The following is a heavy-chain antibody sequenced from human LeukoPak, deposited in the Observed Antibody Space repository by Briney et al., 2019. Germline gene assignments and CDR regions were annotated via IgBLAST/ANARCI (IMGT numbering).Heavy chain of an antibody. CDR1: GFAFNTYA. CDR3: ARDRPNILGLDP. D-gene: IGHD2/OR15-2a*01. V-gene: IGHV3-48*02. J-gene: IGHJ5*02. Sequence: GGFLRLSCITSGFAFNTYAMHWVRQAPGKGLEWISYISPASNTIYYADSVKGRFTISRDNAKNSVFLQMSSLRDEDTAVYYCARDRPNILGLDPWGQGTLVTVSS. CDR2: ISPASNTI.